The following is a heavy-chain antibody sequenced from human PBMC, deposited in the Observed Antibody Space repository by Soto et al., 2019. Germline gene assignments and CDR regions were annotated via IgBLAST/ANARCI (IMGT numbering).Heavy chain of an antibody. CDR3: ARPDINPSLGKGPDS. D-gene: IGHD3-16*01. CDR2: ISGIVGTT. Sequence: GGSLRLSCAASGFTFTTYAVNWVRQAPVNGLEWVSGISGIVGTTYYTDSVRGRFTISRYNSMNTLFLQMNNLRADYTAVYYCARPDINPSLGKGPDSWGQGTLVTISS. J-gene: IGHJ5*01. CDR1: GFTFTTYA. V-gene: IGHV3-23*01.